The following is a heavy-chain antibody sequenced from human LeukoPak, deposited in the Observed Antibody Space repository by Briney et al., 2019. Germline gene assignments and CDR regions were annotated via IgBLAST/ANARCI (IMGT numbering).Heavy chain of an antibody. Sequence: PSETLSLTCAVSGGSISSSNWWSWVRQPPGKGLEWIGEIYHSGSTNYNPSLKSRVTISVDKSKNQFSLKLSSVTAADTAVYYCARGGHPIPAAGGFDYWGQGTLVTVSS. J-gene: IGHJ4*02. CDR1: GGSISSSNW. D-gene: IGHD6-13*01. V-gene: IGHV4-4*02. CDR3: ARGGHPIPAAGGFDY. CDR2: IYHSGST.